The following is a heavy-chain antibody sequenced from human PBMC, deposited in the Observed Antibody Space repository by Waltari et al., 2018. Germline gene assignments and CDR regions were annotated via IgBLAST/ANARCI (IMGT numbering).Heavy chain of an antibody. V-gene: IGHV3-74*01. CDR1: GFTFSNYW. CDR2: IKSDGRRT. CDR3: ALFSSSSGGDA. D-gene: IGHD6-6*01. J-gene: IGHJ6*04. Sequence: EVQLVESGGVLVQPGGSLRLSCAASGFTFSNYWMHWVRQPPGKGLVCVSHIKSDGRRTSYAASVKGRFNISRDNAKNTLYLQMNSLRVEDTAIYYCALFSSSSGGDAWGKGTTVTVSS.